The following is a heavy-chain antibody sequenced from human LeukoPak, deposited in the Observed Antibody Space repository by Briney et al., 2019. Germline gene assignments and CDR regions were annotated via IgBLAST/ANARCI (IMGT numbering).Heavy chain of an antibody. J-gene: IGHJ3*02. V-gene: IGHV4-59*01. CDR3: ARTNQISETAFDI. Sequence: SETLSLTCTVSSGSINNYYWSWIRQTPGKGLEWIGYILSSGSTNYNPSVKSRVTISVDTSKDQFSLKLSSVTAADTAVYYCARTNQISETAFDIWGQGTMVIVSS. CDR2: ILSSGST. CDR1: SGSINNYY. D-gene: IGHD1-14*01.